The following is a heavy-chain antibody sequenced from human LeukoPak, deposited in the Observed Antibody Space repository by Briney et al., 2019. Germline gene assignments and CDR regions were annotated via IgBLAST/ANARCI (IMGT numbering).Heavy chain of an antibody. CDR2: IYPGDSDT. CDR1: GYSFTSYW. D-gene: IGHD6-13*01. CDR3: ARQNSIAAAGLAFDI. J-gene: IGHJ3*02. V-gene: IGHV5-51*01. Sequence: GESLKISCKGSGYSFTSYWIGWVRQMPGKGLEWMGIIYPGDSDTRYSPSFQGQVTISADKSISTAYLQWSSLKASDTAMYYCARQNSIAAAGLAFDIWGQGTMVTVSS.